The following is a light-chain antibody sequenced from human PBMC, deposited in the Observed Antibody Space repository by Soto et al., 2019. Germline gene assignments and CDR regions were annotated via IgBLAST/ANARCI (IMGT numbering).Light chain of an antibody. Sequence: QSALTQPAFVSGSPGQSITISCTGTSSDVGRYTLVSWYQQHPGKAPKLLIFEASERPSGVSNRFSGSKSGNTASLTISGLQAEDEADYYCCSYAGPRTYVFGTGTKLTVL. J-gene: IGLJ1*01. CDR1: SSDVGRYTL. CDR3: CSYAGPRTYV. CDR2: EAS. V-gene: IGLV2-23*01.